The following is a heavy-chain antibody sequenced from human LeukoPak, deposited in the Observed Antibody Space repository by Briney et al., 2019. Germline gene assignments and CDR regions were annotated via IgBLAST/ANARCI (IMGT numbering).Heavy chain of an antibody. V-gene: IGHV4-59*11. CDR3: ARASCSSTSCYTIDY. CDR2: IYYSGST. D-gene: IGHD2-2*01. J-gene: IGHJ4*02. Sequence: SETLSLTCTVSGGSISSHYWSRIRQPPGKGLEWIGYIYYSGSTNYNPSLKSRVTISVDTSKNQFSLKLSSVTAADTAVYYCARASCSSTSCYTIDYWGQGTLVTVSS. CDR1: GGSISSHY.